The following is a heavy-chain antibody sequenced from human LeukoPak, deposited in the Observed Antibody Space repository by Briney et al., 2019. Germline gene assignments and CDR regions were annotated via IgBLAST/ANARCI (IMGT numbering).Heavy chain of an antibody. V-gene: IGHV3-7*01. CDR2: IKEDGSET. CDR3: AREIQSPITDFDY. CDR1: GFTFSRHW. Sequence: GGSPRLSCAVSGFTFSRHWMSWVRQAPGKGLEWVGNIKEDGSETYYVDSVKGRFTISRDNAKNSLYLQMNSLRAEDTAVYYCAREIQSPITDFDYWGQGTLVTVSS. J-gene: IGHJ4*02.